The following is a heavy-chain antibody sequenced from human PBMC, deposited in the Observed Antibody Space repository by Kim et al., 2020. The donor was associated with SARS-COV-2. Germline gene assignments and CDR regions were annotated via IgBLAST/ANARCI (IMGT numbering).Heavy chain of an antibody. Sequence: GGSLRLSCAASGFTFSSYGMHWVRQAPGKGLEWVAVIWYDGSNKYYADSVKGRFTISRDNSKNTLYLQMNSLRAEDTAVYYCARDKRYFWDYFDYWGQGTLVTVSS. CDR3: ARDKRYFWDYFDY. CDR1: GFTFSSYG. CDR2: IWYDGSNK. D-gene: IGHD3-3*01. J-gene: IGHJ4*02. V-gene: IGHV3-33*01.